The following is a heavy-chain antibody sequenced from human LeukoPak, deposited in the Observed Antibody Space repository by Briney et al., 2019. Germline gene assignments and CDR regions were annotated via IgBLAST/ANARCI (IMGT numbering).Heavy chain of an antibody. CDR2: IFSSGST. CDR3: ARDRPYYYGSGEYGMDV. D-gene: IGHD3-10*01. Sequence: SETLSLTCTVSGGSISSSSYHWGWIRQTPGKGLEWIGSIFSSGSTYYNPSLKSRVTISVDTSKNQFSLKLSSVTAADTAVYYCARDRPYYYGSGEYGMDVWGQGTTVTVSS. CDR1: GGSISSSSYH. J-gene: IGHJ6*02. V-gene: IGHV4-39*07.